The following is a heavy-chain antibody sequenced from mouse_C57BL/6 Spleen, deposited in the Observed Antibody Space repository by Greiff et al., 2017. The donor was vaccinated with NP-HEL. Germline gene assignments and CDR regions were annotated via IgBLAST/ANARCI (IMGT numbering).Heavy chain of an antibody. CDR3: TRGDYDWHYFDY. Sequence: DVMLVESGEGLVKPGGSLKLSCAASGFTFSSYAMSWVRQTPEKRLEWVAYISSGGDYIYYADTVKGRFTISRDNARNTLYLQMSSLKSEDTAMYYCTRGDYDWHYFDYWGQGTTLTVSS. V-gene: IGHV5-9-1*02. J-gene: IGHJ2*01. D-gene: IGHD2-4*01. CDR1: GFTFSSYA. CDR2: ISSGGDYI.